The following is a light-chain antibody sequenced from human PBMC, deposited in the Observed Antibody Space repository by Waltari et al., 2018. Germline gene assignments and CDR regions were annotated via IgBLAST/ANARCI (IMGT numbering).Light chain of an antibody. J-gene: IGKJ2*01. CDR3: QQYNSYTYT. Sequence: DIQMTQSPSTLSASLGDRVIITCRASQSINRWVAWYQQKPGKAPKLLIYKASSLESGVPSRFSGSGSETEFTLTINGLQPDDFATYYCQQYNSYTYTFGQGTKLEI. V-gene: IGKV1-5*03. CDR1: QSINRW. CDR2: KAS.